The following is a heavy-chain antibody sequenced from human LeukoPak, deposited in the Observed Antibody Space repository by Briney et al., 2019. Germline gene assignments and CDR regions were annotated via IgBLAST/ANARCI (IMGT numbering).Heavy chain of an antibody. CDR3: ATSQGSWPDYFDY. CDR1: GFTFSSYG. Sequence: PGGTLRLSCAASGFTFSSYGMSWVRQAPGKGLEWVSSISRSSSYIYYADSMKGRFTISRDNANNSLFLQMNSLRAEDTAVYYCATSQGSWPDYFDYWGQGTLDTVSS. D-gene: IGHD6-13*01. V-gene: IGHV3-21*01. J-gene: IGHJ4*01. CDR2: ISRSSSYI.